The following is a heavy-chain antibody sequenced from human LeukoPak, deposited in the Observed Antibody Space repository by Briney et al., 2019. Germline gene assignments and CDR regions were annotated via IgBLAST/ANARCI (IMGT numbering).Heavy chain of an antibody. Sequence: VSVKVSCKASGYTFTSYGISWVRQAPGQGLEWMGWISAYNGNTNYAQKLQGRVTMTTDTSTSTAYMELRSLRSDDTAVYYCARDRFMSYYDILTGYYRGGDNWFDPWGQGTLVTVSS. J-gene: IGHJ5*02. CDR3: ARDRFMSYYDILTGYYRGGDNWFDP. V-gene: IGHV1-18*01. D-gene: IGHD3-9*01. CDR1: GYTFTSYG. CDR2: ISAYNGNT.